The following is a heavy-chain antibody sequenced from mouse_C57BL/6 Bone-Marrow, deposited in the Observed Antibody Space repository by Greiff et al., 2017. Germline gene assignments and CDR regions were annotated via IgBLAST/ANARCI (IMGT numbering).Heavy chain of an antibody. CDR3: ARYDGYYNAMDY. CDR1: GFTFSSYG. D-gene: IGHD2-3*01. Sequence: EVKLVESGGDLVKPGGSLKLSCAASGFTFSSYGMSWVRQTPDKRLEWVATISSGGSYTYYPDSVKGRFTISRDNAKNTLYLQMSSLKSEDTAMYYCARYDGYYNAMDYWGQRTSVTVSS. J-gene: IGHJ4*01. V-gene: IGHV5-6*01. CDR2: ISSGGSYT.